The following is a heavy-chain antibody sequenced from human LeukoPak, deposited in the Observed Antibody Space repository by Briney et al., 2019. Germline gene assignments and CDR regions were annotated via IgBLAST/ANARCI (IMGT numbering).Heavy chain of an antibody. V-gene: IGHV3-21*01. J-gene: IGHJ6*02. Sequence: GGSLRLSCAASGFTFSSYSMNWVRQAPGKGLEWVSSISSSSYIYYADSVKGRFTISRDNAKNSLYLQMNSLRAEDTAVYYCARGSVDFWSGYYSWASSTDYYYGMDVWGQGTTVTVSS. CDR3: ARGSVDFWSGYYSWASSTDYYYGMDV. CDR2: ISSSSYI. D-gene: IGHD3-3*01. CDR1: GFTFSSYS.